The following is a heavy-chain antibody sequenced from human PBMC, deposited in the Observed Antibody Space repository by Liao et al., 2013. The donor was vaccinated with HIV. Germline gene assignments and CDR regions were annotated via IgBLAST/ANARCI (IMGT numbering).Heavy chain of an antibody. D-gene: IGHD3-9*01. CDR1: GASISSGNFY. CDR2: ISYSGKT. J-gene: IGHJ4*02. CDR3: ARESYDLLTGYRPFDY. V-gene: IGHV4-30-4*08. Sequence: QLEESGLGLVRPSQTLALTCSVSGASISSGNFYYSWIRQPPGKGLEWIGYISYSGKTYYSPSLTNRITMSMDASKNLFSLRLRYVTAADTAVYYCARESYDLLTGYRPFDYWGPGSLVTVSS.